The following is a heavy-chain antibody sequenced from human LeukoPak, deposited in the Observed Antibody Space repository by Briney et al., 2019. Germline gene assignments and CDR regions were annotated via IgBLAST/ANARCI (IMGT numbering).Heavy chain of an antibody. CDR3: VRDQGGGNFASDY. D-gene: IGHD4-23*01. V-gene: IGHV3-33*01. CDR2: IWYDGSNQ. CDR1: GFKFSNYG. J-gene: IGHJ4*02. Sequence: PGRSLRLSCAASGFKFSNYGVHWVRQAPGKGLEWVAVIWYDGSNQYYADSVKGRFTISRDNSKNTLYLQMNSLRAEDTAVYYCVRDQGGGNFASDYWGQGTLVTVSS.